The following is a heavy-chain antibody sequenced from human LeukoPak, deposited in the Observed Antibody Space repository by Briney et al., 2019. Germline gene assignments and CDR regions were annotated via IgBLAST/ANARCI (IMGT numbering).Heavy chain of an antibody. V-gene: IGHV4-61*01. CDR3: ARTVASITIFGVDLNWFDP. J-gene: IGHJ5*02. D-gene: IGHD3-3*01. Sequence: SETLSLTCTVSGGSVSSSNYYWSWIRQPPGTGLEWLGYIYYSGSTNYNPSLKSRVTISVDTSKNQFSLKLSSVTAADTAVYYCARTVASITIFGVDLNWFDPWGQGTLVTVSS. CDR1: GGSVSSSNYY. CDR2: IYYSGST.